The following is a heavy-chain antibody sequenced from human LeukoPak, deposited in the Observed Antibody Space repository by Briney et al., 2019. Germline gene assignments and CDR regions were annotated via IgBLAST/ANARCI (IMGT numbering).Heavy chain of an antibody. CDR2: ISGDGGST. Sequence: GGSLRLSCEVSGLTLRSFAMSWVRQPAGKGLEWVSAISGDGGSTEYADSVKGRFTISRDNSKNTVYLQMNSLRAGDTALYYCSAMTTAAANAFFYWGRGTVVTVSA. CDR3: SAMTTAAANAFFY. J-gene: IGHJ4*02. CDR1: GLTLRSFA. D-gene: IGHD2-2*01. V-gene: IGHV3-23*01.